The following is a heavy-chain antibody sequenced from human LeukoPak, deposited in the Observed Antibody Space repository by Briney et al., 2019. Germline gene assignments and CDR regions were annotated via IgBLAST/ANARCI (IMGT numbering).Heavy chain of an antibody. CDR2: ISWNSGSI. V-gene: IGHV3-9*01. D-gene: IGHD3-10*01. J-gene: IGHJ4*02. CDR3: AKDKFSRRSTMVRGATDY. CDR1: GFTFDDYA. Sequence: PGESLRLSCAASGFTFDDYAMHWVRHAPGKGLEWVSGISWNSGSIGYADSVKGRFTISRDNAKNSLYLQMNSLRAEDTALYYCAKDKFSRRSTMVRGATDYWGQGTLVTVSS.